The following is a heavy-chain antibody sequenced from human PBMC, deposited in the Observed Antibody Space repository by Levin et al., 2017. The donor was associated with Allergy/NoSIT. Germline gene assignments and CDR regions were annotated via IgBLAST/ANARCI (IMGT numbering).Heavy chain of an antibody. CDR1: GFTFSSYG. CDR2: ISYDGSNK. D-gene: IGHD6-13*01. Sequence: GESLKISCAASGFTFSSYGMHWVRQAPGKGLEWVAVISYDGSNKYYADSVKGRFTISRDNSKNTLYLQMNSLRAEDTAVYYCAKDGAAGTYYFDYWGQGTLVTVSS. V-gene: IGHV3-30*18. J-gene: IGHJ4*02. CDR3: AKDGAAGTYYFDY.